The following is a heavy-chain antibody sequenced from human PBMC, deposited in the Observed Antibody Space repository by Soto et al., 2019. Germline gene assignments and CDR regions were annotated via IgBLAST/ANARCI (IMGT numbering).Heavy chain of an antibody. CDR2: IYYSGTA. J-gene: IGHJ4*02. Sequence: SETLSLTCTVSGGSISTYYWSWIRQPPGKGLEWIGYIYYSGTANYNPSLKSRVTISVDTSKNQFSLKLSSVTAADTAVYYCARSYGDYQNFYYWGQGSLVTVSS. CDR1: GGSISTYY. D-gene: IGHD4-17*01. CDR3: ARSYGDYQNFYY. V-gene: IGHV4-59*01.